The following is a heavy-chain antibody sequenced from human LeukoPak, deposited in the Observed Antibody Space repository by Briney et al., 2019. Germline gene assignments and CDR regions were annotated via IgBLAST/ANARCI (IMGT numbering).Heavy chain of an antibody. J-gene: IGHJ3*02. Sequence: GGSLRLSCAASGFTFSSYGMHWVRQAPGKGLEWVAFIRYDGSNKYYADSVKGRFTISRDNAKNSLYLQMNSLRAEDTAVYYCASHARDGPVYAIVYAFDIWGQGTMVTVSS. CDR1: GFTFSSYG. D-gene: IGHD2-8*01. CDR2: IRYDGSNK. CDR3: ASHARDGPVYAIVYAFDI. V-gene: IGHV3-30*02.